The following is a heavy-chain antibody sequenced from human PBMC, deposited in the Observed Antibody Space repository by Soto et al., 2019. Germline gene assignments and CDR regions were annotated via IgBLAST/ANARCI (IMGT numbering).Heavy chain of an antibody. CDR3: ARQGCSSTSCYAFYYYYMDV. CDR2: IYYSGST. D-gene: IGHD2-2*01. CDR1: GGSISSSSYY. J-gene: IGHJ6*03. V-gene: IGHV4-39*01. Sequence: PSETLSLTCTVSGGSISSSSYYWGWIRQPPGKGLEWIGSIYYSGSTYYNPSLKSRVTISVDTSKNQFSLKLSSVTAADTAVYYCARQGCSSTSCYAFYYYYMDVWGKGTTVTVSS.